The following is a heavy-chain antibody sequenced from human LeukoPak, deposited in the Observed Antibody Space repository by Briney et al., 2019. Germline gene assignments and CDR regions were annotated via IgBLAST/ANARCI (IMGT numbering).Heavy chain of an antibody. V-gene: IGHV3-9*01. Sequence: PGGSLRFSCAASGFTFDDYAMHWVRQAPGKGLEWVSGISWNSGSIGYADSVKGRFTISRDNAKNSLYLQMNSLRAEDTALYYCAKDMGVITMVRVFDYWGQGTLVTVSS. D-gene: IGHD3-10*01. CDR3: AKDMGVITMVRVFDY. CDR2: ISWNSGSI. J-gene: IGHJ4*02. CDR1: GFTFDDYA.